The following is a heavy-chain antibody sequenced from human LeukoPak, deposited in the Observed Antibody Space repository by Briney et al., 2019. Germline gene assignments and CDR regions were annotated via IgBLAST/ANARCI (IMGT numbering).Heavy chain of an antibody. CDR1: GFTFSSYA. J-gene: IGHJ6*02. V-gene: IGHV3-23*01. CDR2: ISGSGGST. D-gene: IGHD3-10*01. CDR3: AKDTYYYGSGSYTFVYYYGMDV. Sequence: PGGSLRLSCAASGFTFSSYAMSWVRQAPGKGLEWVSAISGSGGSTCYADSVKGRFTISRDNSKNTLYLQMNSLRAEDTAVYYCAKDTYYYGSGSYTFVYYYGMDVWGQGTTVTVSS.